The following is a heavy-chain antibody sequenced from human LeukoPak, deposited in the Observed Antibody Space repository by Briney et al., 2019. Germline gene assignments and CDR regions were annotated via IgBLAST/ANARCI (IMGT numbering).Heavy chain of an antibody. J-gene: IGHJ5*02. CDR3: ARVADGDYGRWFDP. D-gene: IGHD4-17*01. CDR2: IIPIFGIA. Sequence: ASVKVSCKASGGTFSSYAISWVRQAPGQGLEWMGRIIPIFGIANYAQKFQGRVTITADKSTSTAYMELSSLRSEDTAVYYCARVADGDYGRWFDPWGQGTLVTVSS. CDR1: GGTFSSYA. V-gene: IGHV1-69*04.